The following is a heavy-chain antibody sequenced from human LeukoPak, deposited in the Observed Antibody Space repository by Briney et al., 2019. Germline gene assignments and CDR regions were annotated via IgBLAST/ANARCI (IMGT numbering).Heavy chain of an antibody. V-gene: IGHV3-20*04. J-gene: IGHJ4*02. CDR3: AKALLRFLEWSPGY. Sequence: GGSLRLSCAASGFTFDDYGMSWVRQAPGKGLEWVSGINWNGGSTGYADSVKGRFTISRDNSKNTLYLQMNSLRAEDTAVYYCAKALLRFLEWSPGYWGQGTLVTVSS. CDR2: INWNGGST. CDR1: GFTFDDYG. D-gene: IGHD3-3*01.